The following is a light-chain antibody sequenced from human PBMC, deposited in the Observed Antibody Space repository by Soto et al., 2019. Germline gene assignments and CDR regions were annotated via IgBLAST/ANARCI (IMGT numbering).Light chain of an antibody. CDR3: QQSYSTPWT. J-gene: IGKJ1*01. CDR1: QSISNY. Sequence: DIHMTQSPSSLSASLGDRVTITFRASQSISNYLNWYQQKPGKAPNLLIYAASSLQSGVPSRFSGSGSGTDFTLTTSSLQPEDFATYYCQQSYSTPWTFGQGTKVEIK. CDR2: AAS. V-gene: IGKV1-39*01.